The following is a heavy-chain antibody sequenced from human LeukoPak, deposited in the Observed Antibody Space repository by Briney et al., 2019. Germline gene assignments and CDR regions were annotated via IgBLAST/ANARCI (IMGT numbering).Heavy chain of an antibody. CDR1: GFNLRSYA. J-gene: IGHJ3*02. Sequence: GGSLRLSCAASGFNLRSYAIHCVRQAPGKGLEHVSAISGDGGTTSYAQSLKGRCTISRDNSKKMAYLQLGGLKTEDMAVYYCARGDTSLGGAFDIWGQGTMVTVSP. CDR3: ARGDTSLGGAFDI. D-gene: IGHD3-16*01. CDR2: ISGDGGTT. V-gene: IGHV3-64*01.